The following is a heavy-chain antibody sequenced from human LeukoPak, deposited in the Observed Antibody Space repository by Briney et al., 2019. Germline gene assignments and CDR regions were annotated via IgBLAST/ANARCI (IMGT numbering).Heavy chain of an antibody. CDR2: ISSSSSTI. CDR1: GFTFSSYS. J-gene: IGHJ3*02. Sequence: PGGSLRLSCAASGFTFSSYSMNLVRQAPGKGLEWVSYISSSSSTIYYADSVKGRFTISRDNAKNSLYLQMNSLRAEDTAVYYCARVPSTILRASDIWGQGTMVTVSS. V-gene: IGHV3-48*01. CDR3: ARVPSTILRASDI. D-gene: IGHD2-2*01.